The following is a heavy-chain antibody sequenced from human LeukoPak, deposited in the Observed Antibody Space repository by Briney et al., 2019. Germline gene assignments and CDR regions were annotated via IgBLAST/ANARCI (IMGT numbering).Heavy chain of an antibody. CDR1: GYIFTDYY. J-gene: IGHJ4*02. D-gene: IGHD3-10*01. Sequence: GASVKVSCKASGYIFTDYYVHWVRQAPGQGLEWMGWINPDSGGTNSAQKFQGRVTMTRDTSISTAYMEVSRLKSDDTAVYYCARDAISRGIVDYWGQGTLVTVSS. CDR3: ARDAISRGIVDY. CDR2: INPDSGGT. V-gene: IGHV1-2*02.